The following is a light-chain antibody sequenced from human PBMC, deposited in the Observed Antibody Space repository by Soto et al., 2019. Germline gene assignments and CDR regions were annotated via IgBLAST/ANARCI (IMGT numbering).Light chain of an antibody. CDR3: HQYYSYPFT. V-gene: IGKV1-8*01. CDR2: AAS. CDR1: QGISSY. J-gene: IGKJ3*01. Sequence: AIRMTQSPSSLSASTGDRVTITCRASQGISSYLAWYQQKPGKAPKLLIYAASTSQSGVPSRFSGSGSGTDFTLTISCLQSEDFATYYCHQYYSYPFTFGPGTKVDIK.